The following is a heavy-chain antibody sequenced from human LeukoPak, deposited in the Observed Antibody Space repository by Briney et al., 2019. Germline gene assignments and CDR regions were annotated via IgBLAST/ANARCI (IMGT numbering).Heavy chain of an antibody. J-gene: IGHJ4*02. V-gene: IGHV3-23*01. CDR1: GFTFSSYA. Sequence: AGGSLRLSCAASGFTFSSYAMSWVRQAPGKGLEWVSAISGSGGSTYYADSVKGRFTISRDNSKNTLYLQMNSLRAEDTTVYCCAKDFKREAYGDYPGGYWGQGTLVTVSS. CDR3: AKDFKREAYGDYPGGY. CDR2: ISGSGGST. D-gene: IGHD4-17*01.